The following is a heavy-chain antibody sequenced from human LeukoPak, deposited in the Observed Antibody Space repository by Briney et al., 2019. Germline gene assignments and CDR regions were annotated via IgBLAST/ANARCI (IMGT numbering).Heavy chain of an antibody. CDR2: ITWNSGNI. J-gene: IGHJ3*02. V-gene: IGHV3-9*01. Sequence: GGSLRLSCAASGFTFDDYAMHWVRQAPGKGLEWVSGITWNSGNIGYADSVKGRFTISRDNAKNSLYLQMNSLRAEDTAVYYCARDLWEPHHDAFDIWGQGTMVTVSS. D-gene: IGHD1-26*01. CDR3: ARDLWEPHHDAFDI. CDR1: GFTFDDYA.